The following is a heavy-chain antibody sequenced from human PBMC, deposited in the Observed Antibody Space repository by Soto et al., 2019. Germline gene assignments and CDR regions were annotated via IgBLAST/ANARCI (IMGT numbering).Heavy chain of an antibody. CDR2: ISYDGSNK. CDR1: GFTFSSYA. Sequence: QVQLVESGGGVVQPGRSLRLSCAASGFTFSSYAMHWVRQAPGKGLEWVAVISYDGSNKYYADSVKGRFTISRDISKNTLYLHMNSLSAEDTAVYYCARAGGLLLDYWGQGTLVTVSS. CDR3: ARAGGLLLDY. J-gene: IGHJ4*02. V-gene: IGHV3-30-3*01. D-gene: IGHD2-15*01.